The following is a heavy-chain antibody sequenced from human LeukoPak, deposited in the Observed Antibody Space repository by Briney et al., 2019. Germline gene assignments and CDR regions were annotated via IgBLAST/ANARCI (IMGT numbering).Heavy chain of an antibody. CDR1: GFTFSDYY. CDR2: ISSSSSTI. V-gene: IGHV3-11*04. CDR3: ARDSADYGDYAIPFDY. J-gene: IGHJ4*02. D-gene: IGHD4-17*01. Sequence: PGGSLRLSCAASGFTFSDYYMSWIRQAPGKGLEWVSYISSSSSTIYYADSVKGRFTISRDNAKNSLYLQMNSLRAEDTAVYYCARDSADYGDYAIPFDYWGQGTLVTVSS.